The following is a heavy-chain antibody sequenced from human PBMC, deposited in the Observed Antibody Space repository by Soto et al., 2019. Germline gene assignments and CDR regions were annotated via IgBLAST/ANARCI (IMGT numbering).Heavy chain of an antibody. CDR1: GGSISSYY. V-gene: IGHV4-59*01. J-gene: IGHJ6*03. CDR2: IYYSGST. CDR3: ARDRLYDSLGGNYYYYMDV. D-gene: IGHD3-3*01. Sequence: SETLCLTCTVSGGSISSYYWSWIRQPPGKGLEWIGYIYYSGSTNYNPSLKSRVTISVDTSKNQFSLKLSSVTAADTAVYYCARDRLYDSLGGNYYYYMDVWGKGTTVTVSS.